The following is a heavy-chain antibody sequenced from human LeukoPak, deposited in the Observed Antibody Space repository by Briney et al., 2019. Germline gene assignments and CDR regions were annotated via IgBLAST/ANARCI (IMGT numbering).Heavy chain of an antibody. CDR3: ATGERRGELGIYYFDY. CDR1: GGSISSGSYY. D-gene: IGHD7-27*01. J-gene: IGHJ4*02. CDR2: IYTSGST. Sequence: SQTLSLTCTVSGGSISSGSYYWSWIRQPAGKGLEWIGRIYTSGSTNYNPSLKSRVTISVDTSKNQFSLKLSSVTAADTAVYYCATGERRGELGIYYFDYWGQGTLVTVSS. V-gene: IGHV4-61*02.